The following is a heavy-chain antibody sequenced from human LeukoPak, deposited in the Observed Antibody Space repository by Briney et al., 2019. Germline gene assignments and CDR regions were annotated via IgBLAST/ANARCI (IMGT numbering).Heavy chain of an antibody. J-gene: IGHJ5*02. CDR1: GGSISSSSYY. Sequence: SETLSLTCTVSGGSISSSSYYWGWIRQPPGKGLEWIGSIYYSGSTYYTPTLKSRVTISVDTSKNQLPLKLSSVSAADTAVYYCARDQSWAIAAAEGSWFDPWGQGTLVTVSS. CDR3: ARDQSWAIAAAEGSWFDP. V-gene: IGHV4-39*06. D-gene: IGHD6-13*01. CDR2: IYYSGST.